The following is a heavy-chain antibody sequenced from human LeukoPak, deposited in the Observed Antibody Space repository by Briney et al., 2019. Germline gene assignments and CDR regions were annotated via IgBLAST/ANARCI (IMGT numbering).Heavy chain of an antibody. Sequence: PSQTLSLTCTVSGGSISSGSYYWSWIRQPAGKGLEWIGRIYTSGSTNYNPSLKSRVTISVDTSKNQFSLKLSSVTAADTAVYYCARLGSSGWYMDYWGQGTLVTVSS. V-gene: IGHV4-61*02. J-gene: IGHJ4*02. CDR1: GGSISSGSYY. CDR3: ARLGSSGWYMDY. CDR2: IYTSGST. D-gene: IGHD6-19*01.